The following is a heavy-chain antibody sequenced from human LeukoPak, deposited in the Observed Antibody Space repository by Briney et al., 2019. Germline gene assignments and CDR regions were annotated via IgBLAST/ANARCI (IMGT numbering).Heavy chain of an antibody. D-gene: IGHD2-8*01. Sequence: ASVKVSCKASGYTFTGHYVHWVRQAPGQGLEWMGWINPNNGGTHYAQKFQGRVTMTSDASISTAYMELSRLTSDDMAVYYCARQLIFAYWGQGTLVTVSS. V-gene: IGHV1-2*02. CDR1: GYTFTGHY. J-gene: IGHJ4*02. CDR2: INPNNGGT. CDR3: ARQLIFAY.